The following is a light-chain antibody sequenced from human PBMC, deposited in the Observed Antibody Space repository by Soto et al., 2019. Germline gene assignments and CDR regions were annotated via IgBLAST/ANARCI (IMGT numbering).Light chain of an antibody. CDR3: QQANSFPLT. CDR2: AAS. V-gene: IGKV1-12*01. CDR1: QCMSNW. Sequence: DIQMTQSPSSVSAAVGDRVTITCRASQCMSNWLAWYQQKPGKAPKLLIYAASSLQSGVPSSVSGSGSGTDFTLTISSLQPEDFAIYYCQQANSFPLTFGGGTKVQI. J-gene: IGKJ4*01.